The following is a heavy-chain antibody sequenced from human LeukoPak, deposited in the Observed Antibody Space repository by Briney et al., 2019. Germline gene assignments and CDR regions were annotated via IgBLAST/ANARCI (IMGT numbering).Heavy chain of an antibody. D-gene: IGHD1-26*01. V-gene: IGHV4-59*08. Sequence: SETLSLTCTVSGGSISSYYWSWIRQPPGKGLEWIGYIYYSGSTNYNPSLKSRVTISVDTSKNQFSLKLSCVTAADTAVYYCASSYSGSFFDPWGQGTLVTVSS. CDR3: ASSYSGSFFDP. J-gene: IGHJ5*02. CDR2: IYYSGST. CDR1: GGSISSYY.